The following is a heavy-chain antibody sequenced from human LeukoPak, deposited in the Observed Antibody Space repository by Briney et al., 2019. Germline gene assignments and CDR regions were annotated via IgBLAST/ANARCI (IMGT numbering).Heavy chain of an antibody. V-gene: IGHV1-18*01. Sequence: ASVKVSCKASGYTFTSYGISWVRQPPGQGVEGMGWISAYNGNTNYAQKLQGRVTMTTDTSTSKGYVELRSLRSDDTAVYYCARDRGGPLGYCSSTSCYNDDYWGQGTLVTVSS. CDR2: ISAYNGNT. CDR3: ARDRGGPLGYCSSTSCYNDDY. D-gene: IGHD2-2*01. CDR1: GYTFTSYG. J-gene: IGHJ4*02.